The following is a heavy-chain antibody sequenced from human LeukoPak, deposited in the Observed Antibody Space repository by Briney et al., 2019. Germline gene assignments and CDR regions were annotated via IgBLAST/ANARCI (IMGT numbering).Heavy chain of an antibody. J-gene: IGHJ4*02. D-gene: IGHD5-18*01. CDR3: ARVAEIQLWLRSAFDY. Sequence: GGSLRLSCAASGFTFSTYSMNWVRQAPGKGLEWVSFISAGSSTIYYADSVKGRFTISRDNAKNSLYLQMNSLRDEDTAVYYCARVAEIQLWLRSAFDYWGQGTLVTVSS. CDR1: GFTFSTYS. V-gene: IGHV3-48*02. CDR2: ISAGSSTI.